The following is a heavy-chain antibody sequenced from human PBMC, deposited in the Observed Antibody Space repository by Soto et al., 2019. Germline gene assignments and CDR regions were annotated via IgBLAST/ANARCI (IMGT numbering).Heavy chain of an antibody. J-gene: IGHJ3*02. Sequence: QVQLQESGPGLVKPSETLSLTCTVSGGSISSYYWSWIRQPPGKGLEWIGYIYYSGSTNYNPSLKSRVTISVDTSKNQFSLKLSSVTAADTAVYYCARRGSGWYFRSGAFDIWGQGTMVTVSS. CDR3: ARRGSGWYFRSGAFDI. V-gene: IGHV4-59*08. CDR2: IYYSGST. D-gene: IGHD6-19*01. CDR1: GGSISSYY.